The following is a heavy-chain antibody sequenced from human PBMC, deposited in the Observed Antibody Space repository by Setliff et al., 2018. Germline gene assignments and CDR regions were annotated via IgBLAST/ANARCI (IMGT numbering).Heavy chain of an antibody. CDR1: GYTFTSND. CDR3: ARGRYCTTLSCPYYFDY. V-gene: IGHV1-8*02. D-gene: IGHD2-8*01. J-gene: IGHJ4*02. CDR2: MNPNSGNT. Sequence: ASVKVSCKASGYTFTSNDINWVRQATGQGLEWMGWMNPNSGNTGYTQKFQGRVTMTRNTSISTVYMELNSLRSEDTAVYYCARGRYCTTLSCPYYFDYWGQGTLVTVSS.